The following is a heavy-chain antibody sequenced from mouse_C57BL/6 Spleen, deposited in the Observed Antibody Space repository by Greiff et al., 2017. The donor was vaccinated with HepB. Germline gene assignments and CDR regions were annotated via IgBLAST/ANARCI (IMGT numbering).Heavy chain of an antibody. Sequence: EVKLVESGGGLVKPGGSLKLSCAASGFTFSDYGMHWVRQAPEKGLEWVAYISSGSSTIYYADTVKGRFTISRDNAKNTLFLQMTSLRSEDTAMYYCARQSIYDGSLYTMDYWGQGTSVTVSS. CDR3: ARQSIYDGSLYTMDY. V-gene: IGHV5-17*01. J-gene: IGHJ4*01. CDR2: ISSGSSTI. D-gene: IGHD2-3*01. CDR1: GFTFSDYG.